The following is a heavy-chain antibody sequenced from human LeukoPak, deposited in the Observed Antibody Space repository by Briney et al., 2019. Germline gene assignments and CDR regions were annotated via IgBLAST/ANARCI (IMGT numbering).Heavy chain of an antibody. CDR2: ISWNSGSI. J-gene: IGHJ4*02. V-gene: IGHV3-9*01. D-gene: IGHD2-15*01. Sequence: PGGSLRLSCAASGFTFDDYAMHWVRQAPGKGLEWVSGISWNSGSIGYADSVKGRFTISRDNAKNSLYLQMNSLRAEDTALYYCASIDGPFDYWGQGTLVTVSS. CDR1: GFTFDDYA. CDR3: ASIDGPFDY.